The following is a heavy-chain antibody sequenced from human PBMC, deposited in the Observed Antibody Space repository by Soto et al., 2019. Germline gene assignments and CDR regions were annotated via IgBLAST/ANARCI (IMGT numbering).Heavy chain of an antibody. J-gene: IGHJ4*02. Sequence: QVQLVQSGAEVKKPGSSVKVSCKASGGTFSSYSINWVRQAPGQGLEWMGEIIPIFGTANYAQKFQGRVTITADESTSTAYMERSSLRSEDTAVYSCARDGGRHSGGIDYWGQGTLVTVSS. V-gene: IGHV1-69*01. D-gene: IGHD1-26*01. CDR3: ARDGGRHSGGIDY. CDR2: IIPIFGTA. CDR1: GGTFSSYS.